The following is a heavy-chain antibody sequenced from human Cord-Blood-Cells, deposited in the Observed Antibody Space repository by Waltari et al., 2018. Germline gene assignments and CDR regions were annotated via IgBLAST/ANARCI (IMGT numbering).Heavy chain of an antibody. Sequence: QVQLQESGPGLVKPSETLSLTCALSGYSISSGHYWGRLRQPPGKGLEWIGSTHHSGGTYYNPSLKSRVTISVDTSKNQFSLKLSSVTAADTAVYYCARGGSSSWYEYVPPEHWGQGTLVTVSS. J-gene: IGHJ1*01. V-gene: IGHV4-38-2*01. CDR3: ARGGSSSWYEYVPPEH. CDR1: GYSISSGHY. CDR2: THHSGGT. D-gene: IGHD6-13*01.